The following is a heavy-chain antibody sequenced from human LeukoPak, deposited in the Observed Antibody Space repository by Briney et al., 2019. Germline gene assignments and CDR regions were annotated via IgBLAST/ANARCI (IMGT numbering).Heavy chain of an antibody. CDR1: GGSISSGGYY. V-gene: IGHV4-31*03. J-gene: IGHJ4*02. Sequence: SQTLSLTCTVSGGSISSGGYYWSWIRQHPGKGLEWIGYIYYSGSTYYNPSLKSRVTISVDTSKNQFSLKLSSVTAADTSVYYRARDRRYCSGRTCPDYWGQGTLVTASS. CDR3: ARDRRYCSGRTCPDY. D-gene: IGHD2-15*01. CDR2: IYYSGST.